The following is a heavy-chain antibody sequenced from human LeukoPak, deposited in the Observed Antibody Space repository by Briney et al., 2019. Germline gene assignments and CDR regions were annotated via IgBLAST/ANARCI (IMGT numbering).Heavy chain of an antibody. D-gene: IGHD3-10*01. J-gene: IGHJ2*01. CDR1: GFTFSSYG. CDR3: AKGFYGSRYWYFDR. V-gene: IGHV3-23*01. CDR2: IIGSGGST. Sequence: HPGGSLRLSCAASGFTFSSYGMSWVRQAPGKGLEWVSTIIGSGGSTYDADSVKGRFTISRDNSRNTLYLQMNSLRAEDTAVYYCAKGFYGSRYWYFDRWGRGTLVTVSS.